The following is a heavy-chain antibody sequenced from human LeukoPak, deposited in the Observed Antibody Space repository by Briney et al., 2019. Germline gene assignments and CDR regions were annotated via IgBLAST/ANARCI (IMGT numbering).Heavy chain of an antibody. CDR1: GFSFGSYA. D-gene: IGHD1-26*01. Sequence: GSLRLSCAASGFSFGSYAMTWVRQAPGKGLGWVSTISADNGSTSYEDSVKGRFTISRDNSKNTLYLQMSSLRAEDTAVYYCAKGKSGSSYSAFDIWGQGTMVIVSS. CDR3: AKGKSGSSYSAFDI. CDR2: ISADNGST. V-gene: IGHV3-23*01. J-gene: IGHJ3*02.